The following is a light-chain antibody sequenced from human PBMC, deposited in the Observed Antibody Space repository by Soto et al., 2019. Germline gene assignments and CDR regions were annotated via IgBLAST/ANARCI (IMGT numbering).Light chain of an antibody. Sequence: QSVLTQPASLSGSLGQSITISCTGATSDVGGYNSVSWYQQHPGKAPKLIIYDVTDRPSGISNRFSGSKSGNTDSLTISGLQAEDEAYYYCSSYTRSSNLVFGGGTKVTVL. V-gene: IGLV2-14*03. CDR2: DVT. J-gene: IGLJ3*02. CDR1: TSDVGGYNS. CDR3: SSYTRSSNLV.